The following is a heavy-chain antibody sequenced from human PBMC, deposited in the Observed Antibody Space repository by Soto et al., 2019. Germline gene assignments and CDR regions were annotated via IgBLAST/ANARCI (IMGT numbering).Heavy chain of an antibody. CDR1: GFTFSSYD. D-gene: IGHD6-13*01. CDR3: ARDFDTSRDDWAYYGIDV. J-gene: IGHJ6*02. V-gene: IGHV3-13*04. CDR2: IGTAGDT. Sequence: SGGSLRLSCAASGFTFSSYDMHWVRHATGKGLEWVSAIGTAGDTYYPGSVEGRFTISRENAKNSLYLQMNSLRAGDTAVYYCARDFDTSRDDWAYYGIDVSGQGTTVTVSS.